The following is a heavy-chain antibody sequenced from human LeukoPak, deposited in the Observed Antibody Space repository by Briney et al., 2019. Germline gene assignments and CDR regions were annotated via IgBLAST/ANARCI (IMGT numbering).Heavy chain of an antibody. CDR1: GFFFNSYW. J-gene: IGHJ6*02. CDR2: ISYDGSNK. CDR3: ARATEYSSGWYDYYYGMDV. V-gene: IGHV3-30*03. D-gene: IGHD6-19*01. Sequence: GGSLRLSCVTSGFFFNSYWMSWVRQAPGKGLEWVAVISYDGSNKYYADSVKGRFTISRDNSKNTLYLQMNSLRAEDTAVYYCARATEYSSGWYDYYYGMDVWGQGTTVTVSS.